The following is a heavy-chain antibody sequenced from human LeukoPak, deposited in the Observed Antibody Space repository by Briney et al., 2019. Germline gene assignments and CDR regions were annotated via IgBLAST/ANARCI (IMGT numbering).Heavy chain of an antibody. CDR2: INHSGST. CDR3: ARVSYPNKLDY. J-gene: IGHJ4*02. CDR1: GYSISSGYY. V-gene: IGHV4-38-2*02. Sequence: SETLSLTCTVSGYSISSGYYWGWIRQPPGKGLEWIGEINHSGSTNYNPSLKSRVTISVDTSKNQFSLKLSSVTAADTAVYYCARVSYPNKLDYWGQGTLVTVSS. D-gene: IGHD1-26*01.